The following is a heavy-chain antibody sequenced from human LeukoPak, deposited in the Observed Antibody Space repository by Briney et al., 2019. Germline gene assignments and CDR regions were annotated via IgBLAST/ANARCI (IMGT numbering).Heavy chain of an antibody. D-gene: IGHD3-9*01. Sequence: GGSLRLSYAASGFTFSDYYMSWIRQAPGKGLEWVSYISSSSSYTNYADSVKGRFTISRDNAKNSLYLQMNSLRAEDTAVYYCARAATYYDILTGAPGYYGMDVWGQGTTVTVSS. J-gene: IGHJ6*02. CDR2: ISSSSSYT. CDR1: GFTFSDYY. V-gene: IGHV3-11*05. CDR3: ARAATYYDILTGAPGYYGMDV.